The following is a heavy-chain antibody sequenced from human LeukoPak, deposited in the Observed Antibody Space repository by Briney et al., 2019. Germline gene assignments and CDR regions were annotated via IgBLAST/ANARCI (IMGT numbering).Heavy chain of an antibody. CDR2: ISSSSSYI. CDR3: ARVRVLRYFDWFGGDAFDI. V-gene: IGHV3-21*01. Sequence: PGGSLRLSCAASGFTFSSYAMSWVRQAPGKGLEWVSSISSSSSYIYYADSVKGRFTISRDNAKNSLYLQMNSLRAEDTAVYYCARVRVLRYFDWFGGDAFDIWGQGTMVTVSS. J-gene: IGHJ3*02. D-gene: IGHD3-9*01. CDR1: GFTFSSYA.